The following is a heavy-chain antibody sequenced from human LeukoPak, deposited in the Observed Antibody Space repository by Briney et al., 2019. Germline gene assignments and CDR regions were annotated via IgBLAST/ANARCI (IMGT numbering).Heavy chain of an antibody. Sequence: ASETLSLTCTVSGGSIRSYYWSWIRQPPGKGLEWIGYMYQSGSTNYNPSLKSRVTISVDTSKNQFSLKLSSVTAADTAVYYCARASLRGLYSSRGWFDPWGQGTLVTVSS. CDR1: GGSIRSYY. CDR2: MYQSGST. J-gene: IGHJ5*02. D-gene: IGHD6-13*01. CDR3: ARASLRGLYSSRGWFDP. V-gene: IGHV4-59*12.